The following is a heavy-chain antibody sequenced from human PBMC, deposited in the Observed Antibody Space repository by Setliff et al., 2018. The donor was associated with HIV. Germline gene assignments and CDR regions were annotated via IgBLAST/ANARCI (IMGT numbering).Heavy chain of an antibody. J-gene: IGHJ6*03. CDR1: GGSITSYY. Sequence: SETLSLTCFVSGGSITSYYWSWIRQPPGKGLEWIGYISYTGSTNYNPSLNGRVTISADTSKNQFSLRLFSVTAADTAVYYCARSTGSTYHYYYMDVWGKGTTVTVPS. CDR2: ISYTGST. V-gene: IGHV4-59*01. CDR3: ARSTGSTYHYYYMDV.